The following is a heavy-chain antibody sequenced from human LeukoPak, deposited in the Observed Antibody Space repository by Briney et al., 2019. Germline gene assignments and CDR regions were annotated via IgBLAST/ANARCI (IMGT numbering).Heavy chain of an antibody. CDR2: INPSGGST. J-gene: IGHJ4*02. D-gene: IGHD6-19*01. CDR1: GYTFTGYY. V-gene: IGHV1-46*01. Sequence: GASVKVSCKXSGYTFTGYYMHWVQQAPGQGLEWMGLINPSGGSTSYAQKFQGRVTMTRDTSTSTVYMDLSSLRSEDTAVYYCARDGDKYSSGWYTFIYYWGQGTLVTVSS. CDR3: ARDGDKYSSGWYTFIYY.